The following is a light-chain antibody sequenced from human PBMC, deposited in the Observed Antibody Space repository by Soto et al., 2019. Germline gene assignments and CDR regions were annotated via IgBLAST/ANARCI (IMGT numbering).Light chain of an antibody. Sequence: EIVLTQSPATLSLSPGERATLSCRASQSVSGYLAWYQQRPGQAPRLLIYDASTRATGIPARFSGSGSGTEFTLTISSLQSEDFGVYFCHQRNKFGQGTRLEIK. J-gene: IGKJ5*01. CDR3: HQRNK. V-gene: IGKV3-11*01. CDR2: DAS. CDR1: QSVSGY.